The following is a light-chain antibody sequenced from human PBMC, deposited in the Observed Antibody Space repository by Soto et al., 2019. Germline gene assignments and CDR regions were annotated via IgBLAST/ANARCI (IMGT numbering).Light chain of an antibody. Sequence: EIVMTQSPATLSVSPGERATLSCRASQSVSNNLAWYQQRPGQAPSLLIYGASSRATGIPDRFSGSGSGTDFTLTISSLQPEDFATYYCQQSYSTPRTFGQGTKVDIK. CDR2: GAS. V-gene: IGKV3D-15*01. CDR3: QQSYSTPRT. J-gene: IGKJ1*01. CDR1: QSVSNN.